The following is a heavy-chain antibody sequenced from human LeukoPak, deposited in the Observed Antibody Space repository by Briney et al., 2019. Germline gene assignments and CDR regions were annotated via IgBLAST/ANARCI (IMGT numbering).Heavy chain of an antibody. J-gene: IGHJ4*02. CDR1: GFIFSNYG. CDR2: ISGSGGST. V-gene: IGHV3-23*01. D-gene: IGHD3-22*01. CDR3: AKDPTHYYDSSGTFDY. Sequence: GGSLRLSCAASGFIFSNYGMNWVRQAPGKGLEWVSAISGSGGSTYYADSVKGRFTISRDNSKNTLYLQMNSLRAEDTAVYYCAKDPTHYYDSSGTFDYWGQGTLVTVSS.